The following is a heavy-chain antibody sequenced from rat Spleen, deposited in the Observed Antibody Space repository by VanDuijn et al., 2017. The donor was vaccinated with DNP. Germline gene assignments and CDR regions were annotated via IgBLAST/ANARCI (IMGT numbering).Heavy chain of an antibody. D-gene: IGHD4-4*01. J-gene: IGHJ1*01. CDR2: ISPSGAYT. V-gene: IGHV5-19*01. CDR1: GFTFSDFG. Sequence: EVQLVDSGGGLVQPGRSLKLSCAASGFTFSDFGMHWIRQAPTKGPEWVASISPSGAYTYYPDSVKGRFTISRDNAKNTLYLQMNSLRSEDTATYYCARGSGTYYWYFDFWGPGTMVTVSS. CDR3: ARGSGTYYWYFDF.